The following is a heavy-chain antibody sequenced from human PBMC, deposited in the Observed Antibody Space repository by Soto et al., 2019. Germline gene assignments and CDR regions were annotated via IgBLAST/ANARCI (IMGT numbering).Heavy chain of an antibody. D-gene: IGHD5-18*01. CDR1: GGSFSGYY. CDR3: ASSGGYGRAGYAMGV. J-gene: IGHJ6*02. Sequence: ETLSLTCAVYGGSFSGYYWTWIRQPPGKGLEWIGEITHSGSTNYNPSLKSRVTISVDTSKNQFSLKLTSVTAADTAVYYCASSGGYGRAGYAMGVWGQGNTVTVSS. CDR2: ITHSGST. V-gene: IGHV4-34*01.